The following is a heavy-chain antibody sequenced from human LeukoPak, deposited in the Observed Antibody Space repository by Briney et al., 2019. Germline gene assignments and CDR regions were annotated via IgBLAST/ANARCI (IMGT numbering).Heavy chain of an antibody. CDR2: IYYTGAT. J-gene: IGHJ2*01. CDR3: ARGSDGRRYFDL. V-gene: IGHV4-59*02. D-gene: IGHD5-24*01. CDR1: GXSVSSYY. Sequence: SETLSLTCSVSGXSVSSYYWSWIRQPPGKAPEWIGFIYYTGATNYNPSLKSRVALSLDTSRNQVSLNLNSVSLADTALYYCARGSDGRRYFDLWGRGTLVTVSS.